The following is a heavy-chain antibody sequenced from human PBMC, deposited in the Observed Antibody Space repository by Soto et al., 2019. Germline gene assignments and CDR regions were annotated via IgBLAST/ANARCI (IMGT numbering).Heavy chain of an antibody. D-gene: IGHD6-19*01. V-gene: IGHV1-3*05. Sequence: QVQLVQSGAEEKKHGASVKVSCKASGYTFTGYAMHWVRQAPGQRLEWMGWINAGNGNTKYSQKFQGRVTITRDTSASTASMELSSLRSEDTAVYYCASAVAVAADFDYWGQGTLVPVSS. CDR3: ASAVAVAADFDY. CDR2: INAGNGNT. CDR1: GYTFTGYA. J-gene: IGHJ4*02.